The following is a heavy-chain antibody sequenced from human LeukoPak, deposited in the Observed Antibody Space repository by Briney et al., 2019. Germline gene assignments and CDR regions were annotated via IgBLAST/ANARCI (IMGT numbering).Heavy chain of an antibody. J-gene: IGHJ6*03. CDR1: GFTFSSYS. CDR3: AKGPKGYCSGGSCYYSYHYMDV. Sequence: GGSLRLSCAASGFTFSSYSMNWVRQAPGKGLEWVSSISSSSSYIYYADSVKGRFAISRDNAKNSLCLQMNSLRAEDTAVYYCAKGPKGYCSGGSCYYSYHYMDVWGKGTTVTISS. V-gene: IGHV3-21*01. CDR2: ISSSSSYI. D-gene: IGHD2-15*01.